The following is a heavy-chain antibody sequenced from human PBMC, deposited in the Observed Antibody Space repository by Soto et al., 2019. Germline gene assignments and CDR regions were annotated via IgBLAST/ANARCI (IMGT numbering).Heavy chain of an antibody. V-gene: IGHV4-61*01. D-gene: IGHD3-10*01. CDR2: IYYRGST. CDR1: GGSVSSCSYY. CDR3: ARDNAGSGFLPRNYGMDV. J-gene: IGHJ6*02. Sequence: SETLSLTCTVSGGSVSSCSYYWSWIRRPPGKGLDWVGYIYYRGSTNYNPSLKSRVTISVDTSKNQFSLKLSSVTAADMAVYYCARDNAGSGFLPRNYGMDVWGQGTTVTVSS.